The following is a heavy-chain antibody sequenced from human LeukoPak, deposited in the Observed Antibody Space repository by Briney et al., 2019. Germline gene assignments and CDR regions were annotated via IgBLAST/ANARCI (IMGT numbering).Heavy chain of an antibody. CDR3: ARGQSSDYSTAFDI. CDR2: FDPEDGET. CDR1: GYTLTELS. Sequence: ASVKVSCKVSGYTLTELSMHWVRQAPGKGLEWMGGFDPEDGETIYAQKFQGRVTITADKSTSTAYMELSSLRSEDTAVYYCARGQSSDYSTAFDIWGQGTMVTVSS. V-gene: IGHV1-24*01. D-gene: IGHD4-17*01. J-gene: IGHJ3*02.